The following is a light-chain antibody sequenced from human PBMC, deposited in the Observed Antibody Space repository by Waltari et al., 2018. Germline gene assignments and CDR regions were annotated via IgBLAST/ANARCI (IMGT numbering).Light chain of an antibody. Sequence: DIQMTQSPSSLSASVGARVTITCRASQSLSNSLNWYQQKAGKAPKLLIYGASSLQSGVPSRFSGSGSGTVFTLTISSLEPEDFATYYCQQSYSTPRTFGPGTKVGIK. CDR1: QSLSNS. CDR3: QQSYSTPRT. J-gene: IGKJ3*01. V-gene: IGKV1-39*01. CDR2: GAS.